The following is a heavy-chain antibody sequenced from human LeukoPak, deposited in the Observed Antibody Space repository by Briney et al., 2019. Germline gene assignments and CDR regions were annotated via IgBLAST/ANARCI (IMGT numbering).Heavy chain of an antibody. CDR1: GGSVSSGDYY. J-gene: IGHJ4*02. CDR3: ARKYDILTGYPLIDY. D-gene: IGHD3-9*01. V-gene: IGHV4-61*08. CDR2: IYYGGNT. Sequence: SQTLSLTCTVSGGSVSSGDYYWSWIRQPPGKGLEWIGYIYYGGNTNYNPSLKSRVTMSLDTSKNQFSLKLSSVTAADTAVYYCARKYDILTGYPLIDYWGQGILVTVSS.